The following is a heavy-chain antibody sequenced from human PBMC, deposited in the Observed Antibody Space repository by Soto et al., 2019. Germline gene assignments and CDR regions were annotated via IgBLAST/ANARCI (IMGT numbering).Heavy chain of an antibody. CDR2: IIPILGIA. V-gene: IGHV1-69*04. D-gene: IGHD2-2*01. Sequence: SVKVSCKASGGTFSSYTISWVRQAPGQGLEWMGRIIPILGIANYAQKFQGRVTITADKSTSTAYMELSSLRSEDTAVYYCAREPVDIVVVPAAPGYYMDVWGKGTTVTVSS. CDR1: GGTFSSYT. CDR3: AREPVDIVVVPAAPGYYMDV. J-gene: IGHJ6*03.